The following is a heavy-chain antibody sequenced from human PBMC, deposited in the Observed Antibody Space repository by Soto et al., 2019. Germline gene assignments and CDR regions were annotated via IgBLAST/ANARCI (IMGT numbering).Heavy chain of an antibody. J-gene: IGHJ4*02. CDR3: ASGTVDSRYYFDY. D-gene: IGHD1-26*01. V-gene: IGHV3-74*01. CDR2: IDTYGNTR. CDR1: GFTISTYW. Sequence: EVQLVESGGGLVQPGGSLRLSCAASGFTISTYWMHWVRQAPGKGLVWVSRIDTYGNTRSYADSVKGRFTISRDNAKNTLYLQMNNLRAEDTAVYYCASGTVDSRYYFDYWGQRTLVTVSS.